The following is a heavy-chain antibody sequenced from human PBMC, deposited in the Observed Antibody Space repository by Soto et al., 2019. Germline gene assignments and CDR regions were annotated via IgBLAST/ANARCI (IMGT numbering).Heavy chain of an antibody. D-gene: IGHD3-22*01. J-gene: IGHJ4*02. Sequence: QVQLVESGGGVVQPGRSLRLSCAASGFTFSSYGMHWVRQAPGKGLEWVAVISYDGSNKYYADSVKGRFTISRDNSKNTLYLQMNSLRAEDTAVYYCAVGDSSGYSLAYWGQGTLVTVSS. V-gene: IGHV3-30*03. CDR3: AVGDSSGYSLAY. CDR2: ISYDGSNK. CDR1: GFTFSSYG.